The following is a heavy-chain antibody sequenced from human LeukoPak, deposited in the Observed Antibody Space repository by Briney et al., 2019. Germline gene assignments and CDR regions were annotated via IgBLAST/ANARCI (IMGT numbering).Heavy chain of an antibody. J-gene: IGHJ4*02. Sequence: ASVKVSCKASGYTFTGYYMHWVRQAPGQGLEWMGRIIPIFGIANYAQKFQGRVTITADKSTGTAYMELSSLRSEDTAVYYCARDAHFYGDYTFDYWGQGTLVTVSS. CDR1: GYTFTGYY. CDR2: IIPIFGIA. V-gene: IGHV1-69*04. CDR3: ARDAHFYGDYTFDY. D-gene: IGHD4-17*01.